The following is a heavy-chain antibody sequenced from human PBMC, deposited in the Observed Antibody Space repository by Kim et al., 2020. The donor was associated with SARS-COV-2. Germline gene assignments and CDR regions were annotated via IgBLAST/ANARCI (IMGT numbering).Heavy chain of an antibody. J-gene: IGHJ3*02. CDR3: ARVYVAVRYIDAFDI. Sequence: DSVKGRFTISRDNAKNTLYLQMNSLRAEDTAVYYCARVYVAVRYIDAFDIWGQGTMVTVSS. V-gene: IGHV3-74*01. D-gene: IGHD1-1*01.